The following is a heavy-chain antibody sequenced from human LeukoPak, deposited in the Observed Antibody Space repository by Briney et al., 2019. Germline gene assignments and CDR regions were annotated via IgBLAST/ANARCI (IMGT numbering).Heavy chain of an antibody. CDR1: GFTVSSSY. J-gene: IGHJ4*02. CDR2: MYSGGNT. V-gene: IGHV3-66*01. Sequence: GGSLRLFCAASGFTVSSSYVSWVRQAPGKGLERVSVMYSGGNTYYADSVKGRFTISRDKYKNTLYLQMNSLRAEDTAVYHCARVQAVFQNFDYWGQGTLVTVSS. CDR3: ARVQAVFQNFDY.